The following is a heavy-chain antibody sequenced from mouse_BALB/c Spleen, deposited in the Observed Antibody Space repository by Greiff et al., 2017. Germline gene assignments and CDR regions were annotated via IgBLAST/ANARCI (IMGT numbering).Heavy chain of an antibody. Sequence: EVKLMESGGGLVQPGGSRKLSCAASGFTFSSFGMHWVRQAPEKGLEWVAYISSGSSTIYYADTVKGRFTISRDNPKNTLFLQMASLRSEDTAMYYWARGGYYYAMDYWGQGTSVTVSS. CDR3: ARGGYYYAMDY. V-gene: IGHV5-17*02. J-gene: IGHJ4*01. CDR2: ISSGSSTI. CDR1: GFTFSSFG.